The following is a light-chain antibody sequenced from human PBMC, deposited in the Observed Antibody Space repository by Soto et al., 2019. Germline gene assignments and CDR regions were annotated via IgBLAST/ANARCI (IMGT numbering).Light chain of an antibody. V-gene: IGKV3-15*01. CDR2: GAA. J-gene: IGKJ2*01. CDR3: QQYDERAPYT. Sequence: EIVMTQSPATLSVSPGDRATLSCRASQSVNIDFAWYQVKPGQAPRLLIYGAAPRAPGMPSRFSGSGFGTQFTLTISSLQSEDFAVYYCQQYDERAPYTFGQGTKREIK. CDR1: QSVNID.